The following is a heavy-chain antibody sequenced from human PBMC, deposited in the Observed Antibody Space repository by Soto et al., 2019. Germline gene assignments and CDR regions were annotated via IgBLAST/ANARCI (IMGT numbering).Heavy chain of an antibody. Sequence: EVQLVESGGGLIQPGGSLRLSCAASGFTVSSNYMSWVRQAPGKGPEWVSVIYSGGSTYYADSVKGRFTISRDNSKNTLYLQMNSLRAEDTAVYYCAREGGYSYGLANFDYWGQGTLVTVSS. CDR2: IYSGGST. J-gene: IGHJ4*02. D-gene: IGHD5-18*01. CDR3: AREGGYSYGLANFDY. CDR1: GFTVSSNY. V-gene: IGHV3-53*01.